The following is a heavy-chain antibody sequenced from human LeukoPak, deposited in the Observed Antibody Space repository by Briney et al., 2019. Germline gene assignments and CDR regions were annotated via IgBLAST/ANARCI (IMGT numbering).Heavy chain of an antibody. CDR3: AKLGVVVTALNWFDP. D-gene: IGHD2-21*02. J-gene: IGHJ5*02. CDR1: GFTFSSYG. V-gene: IGHV3-30*18. CDR2: ISYDGSNK. Sequence: PGGSLRLSCAASGFTFSSYGMHWVRQAPGKGLEWVAVISYDGSNKYYADSVKGRFTISRDNSKNTLYLQMNSLRAEDTAVYYCAKLGVVVTALNWFDPWGQGTLVTVSS.